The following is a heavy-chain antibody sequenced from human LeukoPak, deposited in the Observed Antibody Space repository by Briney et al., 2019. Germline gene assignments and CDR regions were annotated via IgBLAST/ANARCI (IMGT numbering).Heavy chain of an antibody. CDR1: GFTFSSYA. Sequence: GGSLRLSCAASGFTFSSYAMTWVRQAPDKGLEWVSAISGSDGSTYYADSVKGRFTISRDDSQNTLYLQMTSLSAEDTAVYYCAKVETSGGANCYALDYWGQGTLVTVSS. D-gene: IGHD2-2*01. CDR2: ISGSDGST. V-gene: IGHV3-23*01. CDR3: AKVETSGGANCYALDY. J-gene: IGHJ4*02.